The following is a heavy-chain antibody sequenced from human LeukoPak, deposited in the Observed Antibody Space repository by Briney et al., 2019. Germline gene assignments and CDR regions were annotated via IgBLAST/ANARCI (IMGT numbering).Heavy chain of an antibody. CDR1: GSTFENYG. CDR3: AKEGESFYFDS. D-gene: IGHD3-16*01. J-gene: IGHJ4*02. CDR2: INYNGVST. Sequence: PGGSLRLSCEGSGSTFENYGMSWVRQAPGKGLEWISTINYNGVSTGYADSVKGRFSIYRDNAKKSLYLQMNSLGAEDTALYYCAKEGESFYFDSWGQGTLVTVSS. V-gene: IGHV3-20*04.